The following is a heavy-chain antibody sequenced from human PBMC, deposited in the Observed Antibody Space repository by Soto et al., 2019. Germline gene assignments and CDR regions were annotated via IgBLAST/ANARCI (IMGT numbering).Heavy chain of an antibody. J-gene: IGHJ5*02. CDR1: GYSFTSYW. CDR3: ARLISPPGDCSSTSCLRGLNWFDP. V-gene: IGHV5-51*01. D-gene: IGHD2-2*01. CDR2: IYPGDSDT. Sequence: GESLKISCKGSGYSFTSYWIGWVRQMPGKGLEWMGIIYPGDSDTRYSPSFQGQVTISADKSISTAYLQWSSLKASDTAMYYCARLISPPGDCSSTSCLRGLNWFDPWGQGTLVTVSS.